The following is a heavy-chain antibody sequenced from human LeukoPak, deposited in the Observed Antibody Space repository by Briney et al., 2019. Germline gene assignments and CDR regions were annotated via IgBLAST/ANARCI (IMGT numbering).Heavy chain of an antibody. J-gene: IGHJ5*02. V-gene: IGHV3-48*03. D-gene: IGHD2-15*01. CDR3: ARDLVAAHHEGWFDP. CDR2: ISSSGSTI. Sequence: GGSLRLSCAASGFTFSSYEMNWVRQAPGKGLEWVSYISSSGSTIYYADSVKGRFTISRDNAKNSLYLQMNSLRAEDTAVYYCARDLVAAHHEGWFDPWGQGTLVTVSS. CDR1: GFTFSSYE.